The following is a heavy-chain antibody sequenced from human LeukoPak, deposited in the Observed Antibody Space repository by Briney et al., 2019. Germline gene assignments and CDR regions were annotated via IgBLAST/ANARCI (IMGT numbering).Heavy chain of an antibody. CDR3: ARGEGYCSGGSCYGIFDY. V-gene: IGHV4-59*01. Sequence: SETLSLTCTVSGGSISSYYWSWIRQPPGKGLEWIGYIYYSGSTNYNPSLKSRVTISADTSKNQFSLKLSSVTAADTAVYYCARGEGYCSGGSCYGIFDYWGQGTLVTVSS. J-gene: IGHJ4*02. CDR2: IYYSGST. CDR1: GGSISSYY. D-gene: IGHD2-15*01.